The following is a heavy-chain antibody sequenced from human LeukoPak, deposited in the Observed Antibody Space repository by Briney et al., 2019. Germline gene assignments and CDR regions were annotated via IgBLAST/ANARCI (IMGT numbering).Heavy chain of an antibody. J-gene: IGHJ4*02. CDR3: ARAGLGASSDI. CDR2: IYSGGST. D-gene: IGHD1-26*01. CDR1: GFTFSDHY. Sequence: GGSLRLSCAASGFTFSDHYMSWVRQAPGKGLEWVSVIYSGGSTYYADSVKGRFTISRDNSQSTVYLQMNSLRAEDTAVYYCARAGLGASSDIWGPGTLVTVSS. V-gene: IGHV3-66*01.